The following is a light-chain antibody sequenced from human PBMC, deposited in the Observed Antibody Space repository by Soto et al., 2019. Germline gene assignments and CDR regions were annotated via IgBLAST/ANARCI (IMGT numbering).Light chain of an antibody. Sequence: QSVLTQTPSASRTPGQRITISCSGSSSNIGSRTVNWYQQFPGTAPKVLIYSNTQRPSGVPDRFSASKSGTTASLAISGLQSEDDADYYCAAWDDSLNGHVFGGGTKLTVL. CDR2: SNT. V-gene: IGLV1-44*01. CDR1: SSNIGSRT. CDR3: AAWDDSLNGHV. J-gene: IGLJ2*01.